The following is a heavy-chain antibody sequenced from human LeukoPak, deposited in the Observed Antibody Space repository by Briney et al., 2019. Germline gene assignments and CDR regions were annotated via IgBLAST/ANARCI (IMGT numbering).Heavy chain of an antibody. CDR3: ARDKSGSYGHDAFDI. D-gene: IGHD1-26*01. J-gene: IGHJ3*02. CDR2: ISGSGGST. Sequence: GGSLRLSCSASGFTFSSYAMSWVRQAPGKGLEWVSAISGSGGSTYYADSVKGRFTISRDNAKNSLYLQMNSLRAEDTAVYYCARDKSGSYGHDAFDIWGQGTMVTVSS. V-gene: IGHV3-23*01. CDR1: GFTFSSYA.